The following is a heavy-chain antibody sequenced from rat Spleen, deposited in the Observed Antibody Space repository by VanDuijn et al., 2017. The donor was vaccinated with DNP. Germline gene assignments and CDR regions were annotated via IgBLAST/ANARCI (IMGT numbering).Heavy chain of an antibody. CDR1: GFTFSDYY. V-gene: IGHV5-7*01. CDR2: ISYAGSGT. CDR3: VRHGTQQCFDY. J-gene: IGHJ2*01. D-gene: IGHD1-1*01. Sequence: EVQLVESGGGPVQPGRSLKVSCAASGFTFSDYYMAWVRQAPTKGLELVASISYAGSGTYYRATVKGRFTISRDNAKINLYLQMDSLRSEEPATYYCVRHGTQQCFDYWGQGVMVTVSS.